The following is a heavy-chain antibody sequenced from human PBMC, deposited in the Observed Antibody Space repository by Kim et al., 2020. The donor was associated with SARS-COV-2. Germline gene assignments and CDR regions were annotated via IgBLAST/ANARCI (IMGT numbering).Heavy chain of an antibody. V-gene: IGHV3-30*18. CDR1: GFIFSSRG. J-gene: IGHJ4*02. CDR3: VKEDSKYFYDY. Sequence: GGSLRLSCAASGFIFSSRGMHWVRQAPGKGLEWVAFISSDGSSTHYGASVRGRFTISRDNSKSTMYLEMNSLRDEDTAVYYCVKEDSKYFYDYWGQGTLVTVSS. CDR2: ISSDGSST.